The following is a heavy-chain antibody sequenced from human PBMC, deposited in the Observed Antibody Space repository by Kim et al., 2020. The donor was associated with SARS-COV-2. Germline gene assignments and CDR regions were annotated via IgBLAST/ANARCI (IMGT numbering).Heavy chain of an antibody. CDR2: SYHTGKT. CDR3: ARSIAVAGLYYFDF. V-gene: IGHV4-39*01. Sequence: SETLSLTCSVSGGSINSGAYYWGWVRQPPGKGLEWLATSYHTGKTFYSASLKARGSMSMDPSKNQLSLRLGSVTAADTATYFCARSIAVAGLYYFDFWGQGALVSVSS. J-gene: IGHJ4*02. CDR1: GGSINSGAYY. D-gene: IGHD6-19*01.